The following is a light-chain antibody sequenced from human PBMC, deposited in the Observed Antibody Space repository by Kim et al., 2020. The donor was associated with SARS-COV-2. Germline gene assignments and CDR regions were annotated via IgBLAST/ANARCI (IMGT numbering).Light chain of an antibody. J-gene: IGKJ2*01. Sequence: RATLACKSTQGLVSASNKKNYLAWYQQRPGQPPTLLFYWASTRASGIPDRFSGSGSGTDFTLTISNLQAEDVAVYSCQQYYAAPYTFGQGTKLEI. CDR3: QQYYAAPYT. CDR1: QGLVSASNKKNY. CDR2: WAS. V-gene: IGKV4-1*01.